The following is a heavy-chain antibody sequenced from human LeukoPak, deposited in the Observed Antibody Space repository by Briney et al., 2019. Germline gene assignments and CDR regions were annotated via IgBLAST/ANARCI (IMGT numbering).Heavy chain of an antibody. CDR3: ARDLEERFDY. D-gene: IGHD1-1*01. CDR2: INTDGSST. Sequence: GGSLRLSCAASGFTFDDYAMHWVRQAPGKGLVWVSRINTDGSSTSYADSVKGRYTISRDNAKNTLYLQMNSLRAEDTAVYYCARDLEERFDYWGQGTLVTVSS. J-gene: IGHJ4*02. CDR1: GFTFDDYA. V-gene: IGHV3-74*01.